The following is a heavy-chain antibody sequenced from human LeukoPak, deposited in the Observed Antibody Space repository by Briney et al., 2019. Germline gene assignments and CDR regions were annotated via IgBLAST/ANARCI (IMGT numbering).Heavy chain of an antibody. J-gene: IGHJ4*02. V-gene: IGHV3-30*18. CDR1: GFTFSSYG. CDR2: ISYDGSNK. Sequence: GGSLRLSCAASGFTFSSYGMHWVRQAPGKGLEWVAVISYDGSNKYYADSVKGRFTISRDNSKNTLYLQMNSLGAEDTAVYYCAKKGEDYGDYWGQGTLVTVSS. CDR3: AKKGEDYGDY.